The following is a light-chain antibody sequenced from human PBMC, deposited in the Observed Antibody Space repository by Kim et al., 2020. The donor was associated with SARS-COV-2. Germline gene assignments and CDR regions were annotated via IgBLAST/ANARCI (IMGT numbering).Light chain of an antibody. CDR1: QSVDSSY. V-gene: IGKV3-20*01. J-gene: IGKJ1*01. CDR2: GSS. CDR3: QQYGDYRWT. Sequence: SPAERATLSCRASQSVDSSYLAWYQQKPGQTPRLLIHGSSTRATGIPDRFSGSGSGTDFTLTISRLEPEDFAVYYCQQYGDYRWTFGQGTKVDIK.